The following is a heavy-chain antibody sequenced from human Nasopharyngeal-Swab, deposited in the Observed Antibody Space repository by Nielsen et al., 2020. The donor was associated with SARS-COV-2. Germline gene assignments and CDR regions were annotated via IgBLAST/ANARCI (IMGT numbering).Heavy chain of an antibody. CDR1: GFSSSDYY. CDR3: ARVEDNFGDYIDY. J-gene: IGHJ4*02. D-gene: IGHD4-17*01. Sequence: GGSLRLSCAASGFSSSDYYMSWIRQAPGKGLEWVAYISSDRSIYTFYADSVKGRFTISRDTAKNSLSLQMDSPRVEDTAVYFCARVEDNFGDYIDYWGQGTLVAVSS. CDR2: ISSDRSIYT. V-gene: IGHV3-11*06.